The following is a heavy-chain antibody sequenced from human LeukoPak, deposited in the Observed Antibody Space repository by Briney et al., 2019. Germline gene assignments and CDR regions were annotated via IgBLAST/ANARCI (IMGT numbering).Heavy chain of an antibody. J-gene: IGHJ4*02. D-gene: IGHD3-3*01. CDR1: GYTFTGYY. V-gene: IGHV1-2*02. CDR3: ARAQTSQYYDFWSGYPIDY. Sequence: ASVKVSCKASGYTFTGYYMHWVRQAPGQGLEWMGWINPNSGGTNYAQKFQGRVTMTRDTSISTAYMELSRLRSDDTAVYYCARAQTSQYYDFWSGYPIDYWGQGTLATVSS. CDR2: INPNSGGT.